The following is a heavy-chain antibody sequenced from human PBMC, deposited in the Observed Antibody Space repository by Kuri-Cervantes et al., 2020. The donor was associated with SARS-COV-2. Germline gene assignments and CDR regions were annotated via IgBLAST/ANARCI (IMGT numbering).Heavy chain of an antibody. CDR1: GFVFSSYG. V-gene: IGHV3-30*02. J-gene: IGHJ2*01. CDR2: VRSDGSNK. CDR3: ARDKRSLDFWSGYYSTRTRYWYFDL. D-gene: IGHD3-3*01. Sequence: GESLKISCAASGFVFSSYGMHWVRQAPGKGLEWVAFVRSDGSNKHYTDSVKGRFTNSRDNSKNTLYLQMNSLRAEDTAVYYCARDKRSLDFWSGYYSTRTRYWYFDLRGRGTLVTVSS.